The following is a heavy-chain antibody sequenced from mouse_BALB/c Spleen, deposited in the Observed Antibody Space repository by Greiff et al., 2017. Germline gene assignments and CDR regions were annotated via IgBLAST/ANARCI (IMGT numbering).Heavy chain of an antibody. J-gene: IGHJ4*01. CDR1: GFSLTSYG. CDR2: IWTGGST. Sequence: QVQLQQSGPGLVAPSQSLSITCTVSGFSLTSYGVHWVSQPPGKGLEWLGVIWTGGSTNYNSALMSRLSISKDNSKSQVFLKMNSLQTDDTAMYYCARIYYDYDGRPYAMDYWGQGTSVTVSS. V-gene: IGHV2-9*02. D-gene: IGHD2-4*01. CDR3: ARIYYDYDGRPYAMDY.